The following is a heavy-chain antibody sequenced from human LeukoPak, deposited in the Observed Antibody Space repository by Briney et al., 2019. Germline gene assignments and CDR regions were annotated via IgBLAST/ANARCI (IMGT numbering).Heavy chain of an antibody. D-gene: IGHD3-3*02. Sequence: GGSLRLSWAASGFSFSTNPMSWVRQAPGKGLEWVSAISPDKTYYADSVKGRLTISRDNYKNTVDLHMNSPRAEDTAIYYCVKEHVDRAFTRSFEIWGQGIVVTVSS. V-gene: IGHV3-23*01. CDR3: VKEHVDRAFTRSFEI. CDR2: ISPDKT. J-gene: IGHJ3*02. CDR1: GFSFSTNP.